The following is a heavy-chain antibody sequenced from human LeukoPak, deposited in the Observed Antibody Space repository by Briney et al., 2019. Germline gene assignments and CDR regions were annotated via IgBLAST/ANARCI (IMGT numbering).Heavy chain of an antibody. D-gene: IGHD2-15*01. Sequence: ASETLSLTSTVSSGSVSSGSHYWSWIRQPPGKGLEWIGHTHDRGRTDYNPSLKSRVTISVDTSKNQFSLKLSSVTAADTAVYYCARELPPIDSWGQGTLVTVSS. J-gene: IGHJ4*02. V-gene: IGHV4-61*01. CDR1: SGSVSSGSHY. CDR3: ARELPPIDS. CDR2: THDRGRT.